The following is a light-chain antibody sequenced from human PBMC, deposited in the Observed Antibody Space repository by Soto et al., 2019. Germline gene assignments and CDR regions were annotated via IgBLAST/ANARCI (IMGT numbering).Light chain of an antibody. Sequence: QSVLTQPASVSGSPGQSITISCTGTTSDVGSYDLVSWYQQHPGKAPKIMIYEVSKRPSGDSNRFSGSKSGNTASLTISGLQAEDDADYYCCSYAGGRSPYVFGTRTKVT. J-gene: IGLJ1*01. CDR1: TSDVGSYDL. V-gene: IGLV2-23*02. CDR2: EVS. CDR3: CSYAGGRSPYV.